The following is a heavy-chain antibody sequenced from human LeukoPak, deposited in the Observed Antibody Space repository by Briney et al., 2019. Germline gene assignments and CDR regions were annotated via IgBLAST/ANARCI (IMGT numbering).Heavy chain of an antibody. CDR1: GGSISSGGYS. CDR2: IYYSGST. Sequence: SETLSLTCAVSGGSISSGGYSWSWIRQPPGKGLEWIGYIYYSGSTNYNPSLKSRVTISVDTSKNQFSLKLSSVTAADTAVYYCARVAPSSPIDYWGQGTLVTVSS. V-gene: IGHV4-61*08. J-gene: IGHJ4*02. CDR3: ARVAPSSPIDY. D-gene: IGHD2-15*01.